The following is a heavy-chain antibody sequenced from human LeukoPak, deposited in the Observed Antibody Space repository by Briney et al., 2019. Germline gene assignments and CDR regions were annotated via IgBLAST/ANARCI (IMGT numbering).Heavy chain of an antibody. CDR2: IYYSGST. V-gene: IGHV4-59*08. J-gene: IGHJ4*02. CDR1: GGSISSYY. CDR3: ARIEAVEMATID. Sequence: SETLSLTCTVSGGSISSYYWSWIRQPPGKGLEWIGYIYYSGSTNYNPSLKSRVTIPVDTSKNQLSLKLSSVTAADTAVYYCARIEAVEMATIDWSQGTLVTVSS. D-gene: IGHD5-24*01.